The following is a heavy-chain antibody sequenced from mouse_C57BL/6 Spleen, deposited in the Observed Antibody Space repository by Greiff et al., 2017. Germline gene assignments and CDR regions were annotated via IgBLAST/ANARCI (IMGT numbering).Heavy chain of an antibody. Sequence: EVHLVESGGGLVKPGGSLKLSCAASGFTFSSYTMSWVRQTPEKRLEWVATISGGGGNTYYPDSVKGRFTISRDNAKNTLYLQMSSLRSEDTALYYCASPMVTTHWYFDVWGTGTTVTVSS. CDR3: ASPMVTTHWYFDV. CDR2: ISGGGGNT. D-gene: IGHD2-2*01. V-gene: IGHV5-9*01. CDR1: GFTFSSYT. J-gene: IGHJ1*03.